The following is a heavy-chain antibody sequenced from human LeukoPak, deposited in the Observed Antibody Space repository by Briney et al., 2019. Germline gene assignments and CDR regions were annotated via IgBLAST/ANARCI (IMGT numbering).Heavy chain of an antibody. J-gene: IGHJ5*02. D-gene: IGHD3-22*01. CDR3: ARGSRYYDSSGYNWFDP. CDR2: IGTAGDT. CDR1: GFTFSSYD. V-gene: IGHV3-13*01. Sequence: GGSLRLSCAASGFTFSSYDMHWVRQATGKGLEWVSAIGTAGDTYYPGSVKGRFTISRENAKNSLYLQMNSLRAGDTAVYYCARGSRYYDSSGYNWFDPWGQGTLVTVSS.